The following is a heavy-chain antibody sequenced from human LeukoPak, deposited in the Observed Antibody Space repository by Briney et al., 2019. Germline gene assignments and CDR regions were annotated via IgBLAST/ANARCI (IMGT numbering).Heavy chain of an antibody. V-gene: IGHV3-23*01. CDR2: ISGNGVTT. J-gene: IGHJ4*02. Sequence: GGSLRLSCAASGVTFSNYAMSWVRQAPGKGLEWVSGISGNGVTTYYADSVKGRFTISRDNSKNTLYLQMNSLRAEDTAVYYCAKVGTLFRGITYFDYWGQGALVTVSS. CDR1: GVTFSNYA. D-gene: IGHD3-10*01. CDR3: AKVGTLFRGITYFDY.